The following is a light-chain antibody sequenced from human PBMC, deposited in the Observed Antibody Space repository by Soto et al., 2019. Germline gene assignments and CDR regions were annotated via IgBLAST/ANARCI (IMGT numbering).Light chain of an antibody. Sequence: EIVMTRSPDTMSVSPGEGATLSCRASERISNNLAWYQQKRGQVPRLLIYGASTRATGIPDRFSGSGYGREFTLTISSLQSEDSSVYYCQQYNNWPLTFGGGTKVEI. J-gene: IGKJ4*01. V-gene: IGKV3-15*01. CDR2: GAS. CDR3: QQYNNWPLT. CDR1: ERISNN.